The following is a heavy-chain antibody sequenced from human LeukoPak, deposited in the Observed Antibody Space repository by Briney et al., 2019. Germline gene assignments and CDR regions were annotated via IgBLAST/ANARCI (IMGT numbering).Heavy chain of an antibody. CDR1: GFTFSSYG. V-gene: IGHV3-30*18. D-gene: IGHD1-1*01. Sequence: PGRSLRLSCAASGFTFSSYGMHWVRQAPGKGLEWVAVISYDGSNKYYADSVKGRFTISRDNSKNTLYLQMNSLRAEDTAVNYCAKDLFWNDVEYYYYYGMDVWGKGTTVTVSS. CDR3: AKDLFWNDVEYYYYYGMDV. J-gene: IGHJ6*04. CDR2: ISYDGSNK.